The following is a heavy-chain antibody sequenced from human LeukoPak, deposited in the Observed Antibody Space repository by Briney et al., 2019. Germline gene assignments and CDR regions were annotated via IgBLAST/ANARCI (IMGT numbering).Heavy chain of an antibody. V-gene: IGHV3-23*01. Sequence: GGSLRLSCAASGFTFSNHGMNWVRQAPGKGLEWLSGISPRGGGTYYADSVKGRFTISRDSSKNTLYLQMNSLRAEDTAVYYCASRDYYDSSGYNDAFDIWGQGTMVTVSS. CDR3: ASRDYYDSSGYNDAFDI. J-gene: IGHJ3*02. D-gene: IGHD3-22*01. CDR2: ISPRGGGT. CDR1: GFTFSNHG.